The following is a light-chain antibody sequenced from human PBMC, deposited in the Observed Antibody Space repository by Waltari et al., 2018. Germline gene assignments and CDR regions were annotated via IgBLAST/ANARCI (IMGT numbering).Light chain of an antibody. CDR3: VSYGSSLRSGV. V-gene: IGLV1-40*01. CDR2: SSY. J-gene: IGLJ2*01. CDR1: SFNIETHYF. Sequence: SVLPQPPSVSGDPGQRVTISCTGGSFNIETHYFVHWYQQLPGTPPKLPISSSYIRPSGVPNRVSCTKSDTPAPLAVPGIQAEDEPDYCCVSYGSSLRSGVFVGGIKLT.